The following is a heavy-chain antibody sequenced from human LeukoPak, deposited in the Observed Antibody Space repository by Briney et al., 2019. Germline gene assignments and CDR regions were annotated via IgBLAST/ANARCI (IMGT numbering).Heavy chain of an antibody. CDR1: GFAFSKCA. CDR2: ISGSGGSK. Sequence: PGGSLRLSCAASGFAFSKCAMSWVRQAPGKGLEWVSAISGSGGSKYYADSVKGRFTISRDNSKNTLYVQMNSLRAEDTATYYCAKGTTYYDILTGYGYPYYFDYWGQGTLVTVSS. CDR3: AKGTTYYDILTGYGYPYYFDY. D-gene: IGHD3-9*01. V-gene: IGHV3-23*01. J-gene: IGHJ4*02.